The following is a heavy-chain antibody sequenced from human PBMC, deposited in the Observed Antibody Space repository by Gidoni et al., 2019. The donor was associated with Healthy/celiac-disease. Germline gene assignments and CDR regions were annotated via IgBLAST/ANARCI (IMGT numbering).Heavy chain of an antibody. CDR3: ARGDPGYYDSGGQAGGAFDI. D-gene: IGHD3-22*01. CDR1: AFTFSSYS. V-gene: IGHV3-21*01. CDR2: ISGSSSYI. J-gene: IGHJ3*02. Sequence: EVQLLESGGGLVKPGGSLRSSCAASAFTFSSYSMNWVRLVPGKGLEWVSAISGSSSYIYYAESVKGRFTISRDNAKNTLYLKMNSRRAEDTAVYYCARGDPGYYDSGGQAGGAFDIWGQGTMVTVSS.